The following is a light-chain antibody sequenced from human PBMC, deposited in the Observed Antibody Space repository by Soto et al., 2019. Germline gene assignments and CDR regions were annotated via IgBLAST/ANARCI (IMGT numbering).Light chain of an antibody. CDR3: SSYTSSSTPYV. J-gene: IGLJ1*01. CDR2: EVS. Sequence: QSVLTQPPSASGSPGQSITISCTGTGSDVGGYKYVSWYQQHPGKAPKLMIYEVSNRPSGVSNRFSGSKSGNTASLTISGLQAEDEADYYCSSYTSSSTPYVFGTGTKVTVL. CDR1: GSDVGGYKY. V-gene: IGLV2-14*01.